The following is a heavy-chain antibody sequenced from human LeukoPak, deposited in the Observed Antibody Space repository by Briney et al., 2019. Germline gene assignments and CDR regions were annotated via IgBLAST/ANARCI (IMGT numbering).Heavy chain of an antibody. D-gene: IGHD3-10*01. J-gene: IGHJ5*02. V-gene: IGHV1-46*01. Sequence: GASVKVSCKASGYTFTSYYMHWVRQAPGQGLEWMGIINPSGGSTSYAQKFQGRVTMTRDTSISTAYMELSRLRSDDTAVYYCARDLGWFGESASLRGDWFDPWGQGTLVTVSS. CDR3: ARDLGWFGESASLRGDWFDP. CDR1: GYTFTSYY. CDR2: INPSGGST.